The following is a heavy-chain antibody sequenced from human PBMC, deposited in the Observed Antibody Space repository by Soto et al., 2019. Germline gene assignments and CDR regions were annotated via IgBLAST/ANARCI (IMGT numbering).Heavy chain of an antibody. CDR3: ARGGGYSSSWYPEWFDP. J-gene: IGHJ5*02. CDR1: GGSISSGDYY. Sequence: PSETLSLTCTVSGGSISSGDYYWGWIRQPPGKGLEWIGSIYYSGSTYYNPSLKSRVTISVDKSKNQFSLKLNSVTAADAAVYYCARGGGYSSSWYPEWFDPWGQGTLVTVSS. CDR2: IYYSGST. V-gene: IGHV4-30-4*01. D-gene: IGHD6-13*01.